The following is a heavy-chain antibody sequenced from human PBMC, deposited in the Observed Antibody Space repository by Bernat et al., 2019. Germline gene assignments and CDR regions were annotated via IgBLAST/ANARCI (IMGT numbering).Heavy chain of an antibody. Sequence: EVQLLESGGGLVQPGGSLRLSCAASGFTFSSYAMSWVRQAPGKGLEWVSAISGSGGSTYYADSVKGRFTISRDNSKNTLYLQMNSLRAEDTAVYYCAKDWAEYCSSTSCYGHALGGNWFDPWGQGTLVTVSS. CDR1: GFTFSSYA. D-gene: IGHD2-2*01. CDR3: AKDWAEYCSSTSCYGHALGGNWFDP. J-gene: IGHJ5*02. V-gene: IGHV3-23*01. CDR2: ISGSGGST.